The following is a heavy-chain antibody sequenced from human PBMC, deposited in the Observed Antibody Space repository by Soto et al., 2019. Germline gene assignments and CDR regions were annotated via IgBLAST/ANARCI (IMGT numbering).Heavy chain of an antibody. D-gene: IGHD1-26*01. CDR1: GFTFSSYA. CDR2: ISGSGGST. J-gene: IGHJ4*02. CDR3: AKGLYSGSYFDY. V-gene: IGHV3-23*01. Sequence: GGSLRLSCAASGFTFSSYAMTWVRQAPGKGLEWVSAISGSGGSTYYADSVKGQFTISRDNSENTLYLQMNSLRAEDTAVYYCAKGLYSGSYFDYWGQGTLVTVSS.